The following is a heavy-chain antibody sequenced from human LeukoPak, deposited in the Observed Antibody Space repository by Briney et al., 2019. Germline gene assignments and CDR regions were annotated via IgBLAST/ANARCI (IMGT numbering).Heavy chain of an antibody. Sequence: PSETLSLTCTVSGGSISSYYWSWIRQPPGEGLEWLGYIYHTGHTHYNPSLKSRVTMSMDTSKSQLSLKMSSVTAADTAVYYCARGRSHDFWSGYSGDYYYGMDVWGQGTTVTVSS. J-gene: IGHJ6*02. V-gene: IGHV4-59*01. CDR1: GGSISSYY. D-gene: IGHD3-3*01. CDR3: ARGRSHDFWSGYSGDYYYGMDV. CDR2: IYHTGHT.